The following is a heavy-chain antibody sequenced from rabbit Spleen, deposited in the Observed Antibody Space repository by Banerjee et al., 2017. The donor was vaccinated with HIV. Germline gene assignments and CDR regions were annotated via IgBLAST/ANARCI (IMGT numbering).Heavy chain of an antibody. V-gene: IGHV1S47*01. D-gene: IGHD5-1*01. CDR1: GFDFSNYG. CDR2: IEPVFGIT. CDR3: ARDLVAVIGWNFNL. Sequence: QEQLVESGGGLVQPGGSLKLSCKASGFDFSNYGVTWVRQAPGKGLEWIGYIEPVFGITYYANWVNGRFSISRENAQNTVFLQMTSLTAADTATYFCARDLVAVIGWNFNLWGQGTLVTVS. J-gene: IGHJ4*01.